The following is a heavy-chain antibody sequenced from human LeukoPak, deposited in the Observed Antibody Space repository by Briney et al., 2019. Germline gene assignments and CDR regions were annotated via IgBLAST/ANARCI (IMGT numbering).Heavy chain of an antibody. J-gene: IGHJ4*02. CDR2: IYYSGST. CDR3: ARLVKYYYDP. V-gene: IGHV4-39*07. CDR1: GGSISSSSYY. D-gene: IGHD3-22*01. Sequence: SETLSLTCTVSGGSISSSSYYWGWIRQPPGKGLEWIGSIYYSGSTYYNPSLKSRVTISVDTSKNQFSLKLSSVTAADTAVYYCARLVKYYYDPWGQGTLVTVSS.